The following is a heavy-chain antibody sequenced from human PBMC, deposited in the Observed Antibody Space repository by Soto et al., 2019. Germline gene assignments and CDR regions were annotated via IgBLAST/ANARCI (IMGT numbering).Heavy chain of an antibody. Sequence: QVQLQESGPGLVKPSETLSLTCTVSGGSISSYYWSWIRQPPGKGLEWIGYIYYSGSTNYNPSLKSRVTISVDKSKNQFSLKLSSVTAADTAVYYCARASSDRGVTTYHYWGQGTLVTVSS. CDR1: GGSISSYY. CDR2: IYYSGST. V-gene: IGHV4-59*12. J-gene: IGHJ4*02. D-gene: IGHD4-17*01. CDR3: ARASSDRGVTTYHY.